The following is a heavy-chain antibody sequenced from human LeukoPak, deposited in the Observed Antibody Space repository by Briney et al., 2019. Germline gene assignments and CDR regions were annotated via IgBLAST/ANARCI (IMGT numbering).Heavy chain of an antibody. CDR2: IYSAGST. J-gene: IGHJ4*02. D-gene: IGHD3-16*01. CDR3: ARRAGAYTHPHDY. V-gene: IGHV3-53*01. Sequence: AGGSLRLSCTVSGFTVSSNSMSWVRQAPGKGLEWVSFIYSAGSTHYSDSVKGRFTISIDNSKNTLYLQMNSLRAEDTAVYYCARRAGAYTHPHDYWGQGTLVTVS. CDR1: GFTVSSNS.